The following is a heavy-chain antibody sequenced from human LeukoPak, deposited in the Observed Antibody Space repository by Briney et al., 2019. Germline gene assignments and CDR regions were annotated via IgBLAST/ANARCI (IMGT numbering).Heavy chain of an antibody. CDR3: AIGGWSSFDY. CDR2: ISSYNGNT. D-gene: IGHD2-15*01. V-gene: IGHV1-18*01. CDR1: GYTLTSYG. Sequence: AASVTVSCKASGYTLTSYGISWVRQAPGQGLEWMGWISSYNGNTNYPQKLQGRVTLTTDTSTTTAYMELRSLRSDDTAVYYCAIGGWSSFDYWGQGTLVTVSS. J-gene: IGHJ4*02.